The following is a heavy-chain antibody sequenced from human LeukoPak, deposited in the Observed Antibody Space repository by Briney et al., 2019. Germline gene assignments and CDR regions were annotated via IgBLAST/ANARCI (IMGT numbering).Heavy chain of an antibody. CDR3: ARQGYCTNGVCYNVDAFDI. CDR1: GGSISSYY. Sequence: PSETLSLTCTVSGGSISSYYWSWIRQPPGKGLEWIGYIYYSGSTNYNPSLKSRVTISVDTSKNQFSLKLSSVTAADTAVYYCARQGYCTNGVCYNVDAFDIWGQGTMVTVSS. J-gene: IGHJ3*02. CDR2: IYYSGST. V-gene: IGHV4-59*08. D-gene: IGHD2-8*01.